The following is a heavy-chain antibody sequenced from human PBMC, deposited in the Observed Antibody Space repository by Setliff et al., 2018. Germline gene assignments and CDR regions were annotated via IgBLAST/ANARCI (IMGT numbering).Heavy chain of an antibody. Sequence: PSETLSLTCTVSGGSISSGVYYWSWIRQPPGKGLEWIGYIYYSGSTYYNPSLKSRVTISVDTSKNQFSLKLSSVTAADTAVYYCARTYGYYLPEPSYYFDYWGQGTLVTVSS. D-gene: IGHD3-3*01. CDR1: GGSISSGVYY. V-gene: IGHV4-30-4*08. CDR3: ARTYGYYLPEPSYYFDY. J-gene: IGHJ4*02. CDR2: IYYSGST.